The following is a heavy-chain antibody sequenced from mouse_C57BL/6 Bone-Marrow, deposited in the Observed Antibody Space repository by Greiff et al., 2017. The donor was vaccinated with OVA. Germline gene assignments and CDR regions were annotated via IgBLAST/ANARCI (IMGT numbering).Heavy chain of an antibody. D-gene: IGHD1-1*01. CDR2: FYPGSGSI. CDR3: ARHEDIHYYGSSHAAWFAY. CDR1: GYTFTEYT. Sequence: VQLQQSGAELVKPGASVKLSCKASGYTFTEYTIHWVKQRSGQGLEWIGWFYPGSGSIKYNEKFKDKATLTADKSSSTVYMELSRLTSEDSAVYFCARHEDIHYYGSSHAAWFAYWGQGTLVTVSA. J-gene: IGHJ3*01. V-gene: IGHV1-62-2*01.